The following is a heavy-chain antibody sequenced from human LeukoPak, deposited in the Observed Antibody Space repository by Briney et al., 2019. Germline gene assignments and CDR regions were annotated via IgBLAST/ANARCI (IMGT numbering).Heavy chain of an antibody. Sequence: SETLSLTCAVYGGSFSGYYWSWIRQPPGKGLEWIGEINHSGSTNYNPSFKSRVTMSVDTSKNHFSLKLSSVTAADTAVYYCARQGYANSWYYFDFWGQGTQVTVSS. D-gene: IGHD6-13*01. CDR3: ARQGYANSWYYFDF. CDR1: GGSFSGYY. V-gene: IGHV4-34*01. J-gene: IGHJ4*02. CDR2: INHSGST.